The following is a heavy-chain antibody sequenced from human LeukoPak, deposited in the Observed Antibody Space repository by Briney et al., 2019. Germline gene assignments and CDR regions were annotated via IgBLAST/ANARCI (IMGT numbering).Heavy chain of an antibody. CDR1: GFTFSSYG. Sequence: PGGSLRLSCAASGFTFSSYGMHWVRQAPGKGREWVAVIWYDGSNKYYADSVKGRFTISRDNSKNTLYLQMNSLRAEDTAVYYCAKDLGDGYPTPEDWGQGTLVTVSS. V-gene: IGHV3-33*06. J-gene: IGHJ4*02. CDR2: IWYDGSNK. CDR3: AKDLGDGYPTPED. D-gene: IGHD5-24*01.